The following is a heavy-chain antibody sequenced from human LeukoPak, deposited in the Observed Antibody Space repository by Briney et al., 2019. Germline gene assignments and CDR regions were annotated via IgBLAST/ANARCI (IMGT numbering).Heavy chain of an antibody. J-gene: IGHJ4*02. Sequence: GGSLRLSCAASGFTFSSYWMSWVRPAPGKGLEWVANIKQEGSEKYYVDSVKGRFTISRDNARNSLYLQMNNLRAEDTAVYYCARLVREVTNFESWGQGTLVTVSS. CDR2: IKQEGSEK. D-gene: IGHD3-10*01. CDR3: ARLVREVTNFES. V-gene: IGHV3-7*01. CDR1: GFTFSSYW.